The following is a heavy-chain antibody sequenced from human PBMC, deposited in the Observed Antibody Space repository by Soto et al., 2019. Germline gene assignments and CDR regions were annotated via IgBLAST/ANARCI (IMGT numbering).Heavy chain of an antibody. Sequence: SETLSLTCTVSGGSTSSYCWSWIRQPPGKGLEWIGYIYYSGSTNYNPSLKSRVTISVDTSKNQFSLKLSSVTAADTAVYYCARNGVGATTRANYYYSGMDVWGQGTTVPVSS. J-gene: IGHJ6*02. CDR2: IYYSGST. V-gene: IGHV4-59*08. D-gene: IGHD1-26*01. CDR3: ARNGVGATTRANYYYSGMDV. CDR1: GGSTSSYC.